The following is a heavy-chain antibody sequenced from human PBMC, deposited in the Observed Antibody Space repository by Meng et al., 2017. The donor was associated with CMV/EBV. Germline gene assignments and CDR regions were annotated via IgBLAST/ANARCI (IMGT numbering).Heavy chain of an antibody. D-gene: IGHD1-26*01. CDR2: ISGSGGST. CDR3: AKVGAVAGSYESPFGY. CDR1: GFTFSSYA. J-gene: IGHJ4*02. V-gene: IGHV3-23*01. Sequence: GESLKISCAASGFTFSSYAMSWVRQAPGKGLEWVSAISGSGGSTYYADSVKGRFTISRDKSKNTLYLQMNSLRAEDTAVYYCAKVGAVAGSYESPFGYWGQGTLVTVSS.